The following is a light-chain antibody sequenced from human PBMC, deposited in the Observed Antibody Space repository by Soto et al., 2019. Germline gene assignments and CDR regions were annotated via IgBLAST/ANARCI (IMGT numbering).Light chain of an antibody. V-gene: IGLV2-14*03. CDR2: DVN. CDR1: SSDIGAYDY. Sequence: QSVLTQPASVSGSPGQSIAISCTGTSSDIGAYDYVSWYQQHPGKAPTLIIYDVNSRPSGVSNRFSGSKSGNAASLTISGLQAEDEADYFCTSYTTSRSYVFGTGTKLTVL. J-gene: IGLJ1*01. CDR3: TSYTTSRSYV.